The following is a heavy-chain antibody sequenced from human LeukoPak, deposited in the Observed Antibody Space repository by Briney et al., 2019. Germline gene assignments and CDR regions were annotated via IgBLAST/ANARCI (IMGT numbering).Heavy chain of an antibody. CDR2: IIPILGIA. V-gene: IGHV1-69*02. D-gene: IGHD2-2*01. J-gene: IGHJ4*02. CDR3: ARSYCSSTSCYSDY. Sequence: SVKVSCKASGGTFSSYTISWVRQAPGQGLEWMGRIIPILGIANYAQKFQGRVTITADKSTSTAYMELSSLRSEDTAVCYCARSYCSSTSCYSDYWGQGTLVTVSS. CDR1: GGTFSSYT.